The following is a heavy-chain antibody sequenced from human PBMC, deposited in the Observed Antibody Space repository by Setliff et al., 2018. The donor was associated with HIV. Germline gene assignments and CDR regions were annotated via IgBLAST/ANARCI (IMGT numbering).Heavy chain of an antibody. CDR2: IYYSGNT. Sequence: PSETLSLTCSVSGGSITSYHWSWIRQSPGKGLEWIGSIYYSGNTYYNPSLKSRVAILEDTSRNQFSLRLSSVTAADTAIYYCARVPTSSWYVTTQRTKEYFHHWGQGTLVTVSS. CDR1: GGSITSYH. J-gene: IGHJ1*01. CDR3: ARVPTSSWYVTTQRTKEYFHH. D-gene: IGHD6-13*01. V-gene: IGHV4-59*12.